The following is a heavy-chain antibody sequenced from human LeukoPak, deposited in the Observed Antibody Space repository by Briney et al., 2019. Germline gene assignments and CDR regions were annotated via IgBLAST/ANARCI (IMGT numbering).Heavy chain of an antibody. D-gene: IGHD5/OR15-5a*01. V-gene: IGHV3-21*01. CDR1: GFTFSDYS. CDR2: ISSSSDYI. CDR3: ARSRSVSNYKGMDV. Sequence: GGSLRLSCPASGFTFSDYSMSWVRQAPGKGLEWVSSISSSSDYIYYADSVKGRFTISRDNARNSLYLQMNSLRAEDTAAYYCARSRSVSNYKGMDVWGQGTTVTVSS. J-gene: IGHJ6*02.